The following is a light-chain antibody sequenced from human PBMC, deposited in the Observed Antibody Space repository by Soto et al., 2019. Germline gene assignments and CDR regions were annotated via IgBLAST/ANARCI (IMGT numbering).Light chain of an antibody. J-gene: IGKJ1*01. CDR3: HQYGGSPGT. CDR1: QSVTSNY. CDR2: DAS. V-gene: IGKV3-20*01. Sequence: EIVLTQSPGTLSFSPGERATLSCRASQSVTSNYLAWYQQRPGQAPRLLIYDASSRATGVPDRFSGSGSGTDFALTISRLEPEDFAVYYCHQYGGSPGTLGQGTKVDI.